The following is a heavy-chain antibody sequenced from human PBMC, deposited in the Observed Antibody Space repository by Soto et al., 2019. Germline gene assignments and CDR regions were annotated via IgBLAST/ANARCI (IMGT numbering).Heavy chain of an antibody. CDR2: INHSRST. CDR1: GGSFSGYY. V-gene: IGHV4-34*01. D-gene: IGHD3-9*01. Sequence: QVQLQQWGAGLLKPSETLSLTCAVYGGSFSGYYWSWIRQPQGKGLEWIGEINHSRSTNYNPSLKSRVTISADTSKNQISLKLSSVTAADTAVYYCARVISIWWVFRNFDPYVMDVWGKGTTVTVSS. J-gene: IGHJ6*04. CDR3: ARVISIWWVFRNFDPYVMDV.